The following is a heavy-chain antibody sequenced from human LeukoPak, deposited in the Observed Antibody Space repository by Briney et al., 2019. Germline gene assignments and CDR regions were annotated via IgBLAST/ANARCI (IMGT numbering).Heavy chain of an antibody. D-gene: IGHD5-12*01. CDR3: ARETGGYDFLN. J-gene: IGHJ4*02. CDR2: NYSGGGT. CDR1: GLTVSHNY. V-gene: IGHV3-66*01. Sequence: GGSLRLFCAPSGLTVSHNYMSWVRQAPGEGLEWVLVNYSGGGTHYADSVKGRFTISRDNSQNALYLQMNSLRAEDTAIYYCARETGGYDFLNWGRGSLVAVSS.